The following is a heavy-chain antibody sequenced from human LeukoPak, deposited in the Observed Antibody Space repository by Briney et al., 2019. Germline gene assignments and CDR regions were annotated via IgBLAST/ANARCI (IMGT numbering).Heavy chain of an antibody. Sequence: GGSLRLSCAASGFTFSSYAMSWVRQAPGKGLEWVSAISGSGGSTYYADSVKGRFTIPRDNSKNTLYLQMNSLRAEDTAVYYCAKTRGVTIPQYYFDYWGQGTLVTVSS. CDR2: ISGSGGST. D-gene: IGHD3-3*01. CDR3: AKTRGVTIPQYYFDY. J-gene: IGHJ4*02. V-gene: IGHV3-23*01. CDR1: GFTFSSYA.